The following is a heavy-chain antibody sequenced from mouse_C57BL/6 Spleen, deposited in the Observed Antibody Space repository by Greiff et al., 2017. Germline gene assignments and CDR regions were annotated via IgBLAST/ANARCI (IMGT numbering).Heavy chain of an antibody. CDR2: ISSGSSTI. CDR1: GFTFSDYG. J-gene: IGHJ2*01. CDR3: AGGGEDYFDY. V-gene: IGHV5-17*01. Sequence: EVQRVESGGGLVKPGGSLKLSCAASGFTFSDYGMHWVRQAPEKGLEWVAYISSGSSTIYYADTVKGRFTISRDNAKNTLFLQMTSLRSEDTAMYYCAGGGEDYFDYWGQGTTLTVSS.